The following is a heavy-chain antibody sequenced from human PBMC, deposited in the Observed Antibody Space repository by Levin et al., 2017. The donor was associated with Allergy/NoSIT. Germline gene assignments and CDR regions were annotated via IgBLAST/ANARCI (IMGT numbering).Heavy chain of an antibody. CDR3: AREWVTMPGLQPVPYYYYYGMDV. J-gene: IGHJ6*02. CDR2: ISYDGSNK. D-gene: IGHD3-10*01. V-gene: IGHV3-30*04. Sequence: GESLKISCAASGFTFSSYAMHWVRQAPGKGLEWVAVISYDGSNKYYADSVKGRFTISRDNSKNTLYLQMNSLRAEDTAVYYCAREWVTMPGLQPVPYYYYYGMDVWGQGTTVTVSS. CDR1: GFTFSSYA.